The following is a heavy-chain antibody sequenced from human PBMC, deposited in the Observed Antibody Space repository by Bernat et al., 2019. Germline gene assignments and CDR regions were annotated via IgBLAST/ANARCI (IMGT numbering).Heavy chain of an antibody. CDR1: GDSISSSGFY. CDR2: IYYSGST. CDR3: GRIFPYKWNCEY. V-gene: IGHV4-39*01. Sequence: QLQLQESGPGLVKPSETLSLTCTVSGDSISSSGFYWGWIRQPPGKGLEWIGHIYYSGSTYYNPSLKSRLTISVDTSKNKYSLKLSSVTAADTAVYYCGRIFPYKWNCEYWGQGTLVTVSS. J-gene: IGHJ4*02. D-gene: IGHD1-20*01.